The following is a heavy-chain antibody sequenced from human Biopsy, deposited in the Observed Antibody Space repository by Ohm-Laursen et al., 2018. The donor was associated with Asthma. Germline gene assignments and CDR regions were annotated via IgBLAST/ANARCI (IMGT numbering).Heavy chain of an antibody. Sequence: AASVKVSCKTSGYTFNSAGITWVRQAPGQGLGWMGWISVYNGNTKVAQKLQDGVTMITDTSTSTAYMELRSLRSDDTAVYFCARAVDYSHYYGIDVWGQGTTVTVS. D-gene: IGHD3-10*01. CDR3: ARAVDYSHYYGIDV. V-gene: IGHV1-18*01. CDR1: GYTFNSAG. CDR2: ISVYNGNT. J-gene: IGHJ6*02.